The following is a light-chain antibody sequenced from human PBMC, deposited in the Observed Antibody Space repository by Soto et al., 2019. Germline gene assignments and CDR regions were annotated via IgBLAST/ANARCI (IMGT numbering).Light chain of an antibody. J-gene: IGKJ1*01. CDR2: AAS. Sequence: DIQMTQSPSSLSASVGDRITITCRASQAIRNDLAWFQQTPGKAPKRLIYAASSLQSGVPSRFSGSGSGTDFTLTLNSLQPEDFATYYCLQLRSYPWTFGPGTKVEIK. V-gene: IGKV1-17*01. CDR1: QAIRND. CDR3: LQLRSYPWT.